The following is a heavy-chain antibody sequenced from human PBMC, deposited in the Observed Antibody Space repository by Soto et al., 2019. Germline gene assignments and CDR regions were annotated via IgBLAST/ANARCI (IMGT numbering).Heavy chain of an antibody. D-gene: IGHD4-17*01. CDR3: ARLTGYGTPRPDDAFDI. V-gene: IGHV1-69*13. Sequence: GASVKVSCKASGGTFSSYAISWVRQAPGQGLEWMGGIIPIFGTANYAQKFQGRVTITADESTSTAYMELSSLRSEDTAVYYCARLTGYGTPRPDDAFDIWGQGTMVTVSS. CDR1: GGTFSSYA. CDR2: IIPIFGTA. J-gene: IGHJ3*02.